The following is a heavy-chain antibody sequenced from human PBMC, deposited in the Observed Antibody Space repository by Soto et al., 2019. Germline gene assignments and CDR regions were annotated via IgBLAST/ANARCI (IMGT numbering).Heavy chain of an antibody. V-gene: IGHV4-30-2*01. D-gene: IGHD2-8*01. CDR2: IYHSGST. CDR1: GGSISSGGYS. CDR3: ARPKGVAPAVWYFDL. J-gene: IGHJ2*01. Sequence: SETLSLTCAVSGGSISSGGYSWSWIRQPPGKGLEWIGYIYHSGSTYYNPSLKSRVTISVDTSKNQISLSLTSVTAADTAIYYCARPKGVAPAVWYFDLWGRGTLVTVSS.